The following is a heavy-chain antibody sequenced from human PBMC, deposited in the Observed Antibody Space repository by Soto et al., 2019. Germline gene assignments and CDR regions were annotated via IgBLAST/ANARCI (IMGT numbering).Heavy chain of an antibody. CDR2: ISGDGVTT. CDR1: GFPFSSYW. J-gene: IGHJ4*02. V-gene: IGHV3-74*01. D-gene: IGHD3-3*01. Sequence: EVQLVESGGDLVQRGGSLRLSCAASGFPFSSYWMHWVRHTPGKGLDWVARISGDGVTTYYADSVTGRFTVSRDNAKNTLSLQIRGLRAEDTAVYYCAREYYGRLTVSYTDYWGQGTLVSVSS. CDR3: AREYYGRLTVSYTDY.